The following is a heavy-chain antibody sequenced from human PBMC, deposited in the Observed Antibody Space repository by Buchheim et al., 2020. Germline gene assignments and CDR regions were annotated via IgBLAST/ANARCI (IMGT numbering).Heavy chain of an antibody. J-gene: IGHJ4*02. V-gene: IGHV4-38-2*01. CDR2: IYHSGST. CDR1: GYSISRDYY. D-gene: IGHD1-1*01. CDR3: VRLWGTTSKFDY. Sequence: LVKPSETLSLTCGVSGYSISRDYYWGWIRQPPGKGLEWIGSIYHSGSTYYNSSLKSRVTISVDTSKNQFSLKLSSVTAADTAVYFCVRLWGTTSKFDYWGQGTL.